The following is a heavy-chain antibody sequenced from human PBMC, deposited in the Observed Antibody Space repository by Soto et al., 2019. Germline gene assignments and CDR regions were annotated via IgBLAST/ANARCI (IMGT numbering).Heavy chain of an antibody. CDR1: GFTFSSYG. CDR2: IWFDGSNK. CDR3: ATTGPY. J-gene: IGHJ4*02. V-gene: IGHV3-33*01. Sequence: QVQLVESGGGVVQPGRSLRLSCAASGFTFSSYGMHWVRQAPGKGLEWVAVIWFDGSNKFYADSVKGRFTISRDNSKNTVSLQMNSLRDEASAGFYCATTGPYGGQGTLVPVSS.